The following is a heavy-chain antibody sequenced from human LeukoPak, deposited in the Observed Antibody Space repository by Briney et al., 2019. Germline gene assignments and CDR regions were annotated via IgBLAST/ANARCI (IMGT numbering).Heavy chain of an antibody. Sequence: GASVKVSCKASGCTFSSYAISWVRQAPGQGLEWMGRIIPILGIANYAQKFQGRVTITADKSTSTAYMELSSLRSEDTAVYYCATDRVGATLYPTQPTDYWGQGTLVTVSS. CDR3: ATDRVGATLYPTQPTDY. J-gene: IGHJ4*02. CDR2: IIPILGIA. CDR1: GCTFSSYA. V-gene: IGHV1-69*04. D-gene: IGHD1-26*01.